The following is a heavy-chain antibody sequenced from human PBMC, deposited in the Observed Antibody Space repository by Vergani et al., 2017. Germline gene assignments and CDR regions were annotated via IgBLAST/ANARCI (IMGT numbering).Heavy chain of an antibody. D-gene: IGHD3-3*01. V-gene: IGHV3-21*01. CDR3: ARAGDVYFWSGYDYYYMDV. J-gene: IGHJ6*03. Sequence: EVQLVESGGGLVKPGGSLRLSCAASGFTFSSYSMNWVRQAPGKGLEWVSSISSSSSYIYYADSVKGRFTISRDNAKNSLYLQMNSLRAEDTAVYYCARAGDVYFWSGYDYYYMDVWGKGTTVTVSS. CDR1: GFTFSSYS. CDR2: ISSSSSYI.